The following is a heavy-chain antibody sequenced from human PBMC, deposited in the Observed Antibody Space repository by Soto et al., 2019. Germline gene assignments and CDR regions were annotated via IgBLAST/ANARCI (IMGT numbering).Heavy chain of an antibody. CDR3: ARHYSHYYYYIDV. J-gene: IGHJ6*03. CDR1: GFTFSSYS. D-gene: IGHD2-21*01. V-gene: IGHV3-21*01. Sequence: EVQLVESGGGLVKPGGSLRLSCEASGFTFSSYSMNWVRQAPGKGLEWVSSISSSSSYIYYADSVKGRFTISRDNAKNSLYLQMNSLRAEDTAVYYCARHYSHYYYYIDVLGKGTTVTVSS. CDR2: ISSSSSYI.